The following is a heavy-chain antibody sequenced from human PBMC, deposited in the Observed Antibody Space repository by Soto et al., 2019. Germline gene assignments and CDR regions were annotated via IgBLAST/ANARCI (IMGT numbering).Heavy chain of an antibody. CDR2: ISGSGGST. V-gene: IGHV3-23*01. J-gene: IGHJ4*02. Sequence: GSLRLSCAASGFTFSSYCMSWVLHSPGKGLEWVSAISGSGGSTYYADSVKGRFTISRDNSKNTLYLQMNSLRAEDTAVYYCAKDRIAVAAGFDYWGQGTLVTVSS. CDR3: AKDRIAVAAGFDY. CDR1: GFTFSSYC. D-gene: IGHD6-19*01.